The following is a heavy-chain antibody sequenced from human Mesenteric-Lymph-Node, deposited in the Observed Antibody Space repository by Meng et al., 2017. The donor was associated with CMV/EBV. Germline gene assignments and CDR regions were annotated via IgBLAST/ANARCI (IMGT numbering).Heavy chain of an antibody. CDR3: ARETGYLDY. J-gene: IGHJ4*02. CDR2: IVPILGRA. Sequence: KVSGKASGDNFSSSDISWVRQAPGQGLEWMGGIVPILGRANYAQKLQGRVTFTADKSTSTLFMELSSLRSEDTAVYFCARETGYLDYWGQGTLVTVSS. D-gene: IGHD1-1*01. CDR1: GDNFSSSD. V-gene: IGHV1-69*10.